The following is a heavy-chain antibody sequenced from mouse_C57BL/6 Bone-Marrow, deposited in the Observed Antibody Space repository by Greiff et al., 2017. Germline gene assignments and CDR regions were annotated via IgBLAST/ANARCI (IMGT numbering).Heavy chain of an antibody. J-gene: IGHJ4*01. CDR2: IWRGGST. V-gene: IGHV2-5*01. D-gene: IGHD1-1*01. CDR3: AIHYYGSSYDYAMDY. CDR1: GFSLTSYG. Sequence: VQVVESGPGLVQPSQSLSITCTVSGFSLTSYGVHWVRQSPGKGLEWLGVIWRGGSTDYNAAFMSRLSITKDNSKSQVFFKMNSLQADDTAIYXCAIHYYGSSYDYAMDYWGQGTSVTVSS.